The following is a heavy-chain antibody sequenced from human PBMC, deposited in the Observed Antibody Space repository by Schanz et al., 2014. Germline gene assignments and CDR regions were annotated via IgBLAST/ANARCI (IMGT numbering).Heavy chain of an antibody. V-gene: IGHV1-69*04. CDR2: IIPILGME. CDR3: ARDIQYHYDTSGPVGAFDI. Sequence: QVQLVQSGAEVKKPGSSVTVSCKASGGTFSSSAFSWVRQAPGPGLEWMGKIIPILGMENYAQKFQGRVTITADISTSTAYMDLSSLRSDDTAVYYCARDIQYHYDTSGPVGAFDIWGQGTVVTVSS. D-gene: IGHD3-22*01. J-gene: IGHJ3*02. CDR1: GGTFSSSA.